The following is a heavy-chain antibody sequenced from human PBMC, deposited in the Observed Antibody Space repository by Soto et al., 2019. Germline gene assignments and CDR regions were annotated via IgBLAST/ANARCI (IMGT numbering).Heavy chain of an antibody. CDR3: ARADGSGSYPY. Sequence: VGSLRLSCGASGFTFSSYAMHWVRQAPGKGLEYVSAITDNGGFTYYANSVKGRFTISRDNSKNTLYLQMGSLRPEDMAVYYCARADGSGSYPYWGQGTLVTVSS. D-gene: IGHD3-10*01. CDR1: GFTFSSYA. CDR2: ITDNGGFT. V-gene: IGHV3-64*01. J-gene: IGHJ4*02.